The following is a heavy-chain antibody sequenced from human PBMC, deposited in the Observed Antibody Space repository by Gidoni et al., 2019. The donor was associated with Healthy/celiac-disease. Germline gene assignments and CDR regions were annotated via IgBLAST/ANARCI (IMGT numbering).Heavy chain of an antibody. Sequence: EVQLLESGGGLVQPGGSLRLSCADSGFTFSSYAMSWLRQAPGKGLEWVSAISGSGGSTYYADSVKGRFTISRDNSKNTLYLQMNSLRAEDTAVYYCAKWAGATYYYGMDVWGQGTTVTVSS. CDR2: ISGSGGST. D-gene: IGHD1-26*01. J-gene: IGHJ6*02. CDR3: AKWAGATYYYGMDV. V-gene: IGHV3-23*01. CDR1: GFTFSSYA.